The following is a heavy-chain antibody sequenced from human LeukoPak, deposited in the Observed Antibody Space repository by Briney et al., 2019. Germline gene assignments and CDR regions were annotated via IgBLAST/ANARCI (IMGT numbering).Heavy chain of an antibody. D-gene: IGHD6-13*01. V-gene: IGHV3-21*01. J-gene: IGHJ4*02. CDR3: ARIAAAGFDC. CDR2: ISTSSSYI. CDR1: GFTFSRNS. Sequence: GGSLRLSCAASGFTFSRNSMNWVRQAPGKGLEWVSSISTSSSYIYYADSVKGRFTISRDNAKNSLYLQMNSLRAEDTAVYYCARIAAAGFDCWGQGTLVTVSS.